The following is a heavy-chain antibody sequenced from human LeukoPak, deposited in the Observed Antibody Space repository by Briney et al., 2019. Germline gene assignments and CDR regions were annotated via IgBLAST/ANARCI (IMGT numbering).Heavy chain of an antibody. V-gene: IGHV4-59*01. Sequence: SETLSLTCTVSGGSISGYSWSWIRQPPWKGLEWIGYIYYSGSTNYNPSLKSRVTISVDTSKNQFSLKLSSMTAADTAVYYCARVFRPPLLRSGFDYWGQGTLVTVSS. CDR3: ARVFRPPLLRSGFDY. D-gene: IGHD3-3*01. CDR1: GGSISGYS. J-gene: IGHJ4*02. CDR2: IYYSGST.